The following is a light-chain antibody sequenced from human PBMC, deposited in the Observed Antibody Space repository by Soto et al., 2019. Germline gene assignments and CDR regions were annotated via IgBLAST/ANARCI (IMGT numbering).Light chain of an antibody. J-gene: IGKJ2*01. CDR3: HQYGPPRYT. CDR2: GAS. V-gene: IGKV3-20*01. CDR1: QSVISSH. Sequence: EIVLTQSPGTLSLSPGERATLSCRASQSVISSHLAWYQQKAGQAPRLLIYGASSRATGIPDRFSGSGSGTRVNLTISRLEPEDLAVYYCHQYGPPRYTFGQGTKLEIK.